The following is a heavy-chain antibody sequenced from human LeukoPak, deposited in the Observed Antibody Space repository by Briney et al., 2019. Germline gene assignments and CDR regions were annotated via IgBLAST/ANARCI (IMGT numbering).Heavy chain of an antibody. V-gene: IGHV3-21*01. D-gene: IGHD6-13*01. Sequence: GGSLRLSCAASGFTFSSYSMNWVRQAPGKGLEWVSSISSSSSYIYYADSVEGRFTISRDNAKNSLYLQMNSLRAEDTAVYYCARGSAYSSSWNWFDPWGQGTLVTVSS. CDR1: GFTFSSYS. J-gene: IGHJ5*02. CDR3: ARGSAYSSSWNWFDP. CDR2: ISSSSSYI.